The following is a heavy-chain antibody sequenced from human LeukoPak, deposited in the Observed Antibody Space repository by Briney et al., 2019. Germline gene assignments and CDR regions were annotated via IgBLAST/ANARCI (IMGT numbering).Heavy chain of an antibody. D-gene: IGHD3-22*01. CDR3: ARGTPDSSPPRV. CDR2: IIPILGIA. J-gene: IGHJ4*02. V-gene: IGHV1-69*04. CDR1: GGTFSSYA. Sequence: GASVKVSCKASGGTFSSYAISWVRQAPGQGLEWMGRIIPILGIANYARKFQGRVTITADKSTSTAYMELSSLRSEDTAVYYCARGTPDSSPPRVWGQGTLVTVSS.